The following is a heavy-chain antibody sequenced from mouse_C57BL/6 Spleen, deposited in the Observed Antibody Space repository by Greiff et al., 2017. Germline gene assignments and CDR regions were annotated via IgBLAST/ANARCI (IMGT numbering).Heavy chain of an antibody. V-gene: IGHV1-69*01. CDR3: ARGGTTVVYFDY. J-gene: IGHJ2*01. D-gene: IGHD1-1*01. CDR2: IDPSDSYT. Sequence: QVQLQQPGAELVMPGASVKLSCKASGYTFTSYWMHWVKQRPGQGLEWIGEIDPSDSYTNYNQKLKGKSTLTVDKSSSTAYMQLSSLTSEDSAVYYCARGGTTVVYFDYWGQGTTLTVSS. CDR1: GYTFTSYW.